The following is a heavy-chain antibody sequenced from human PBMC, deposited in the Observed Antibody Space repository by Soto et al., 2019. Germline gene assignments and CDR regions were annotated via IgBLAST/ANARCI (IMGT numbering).Heavy chain of an antibody. D-gene: IGHD5-18*01. Sequence: EVQLLESGGGLVQPGGSLRLSCAASGFTFSSYAMSWVRQAPGKGLEWVSGISGSGGSTYYADSVKGRFTISRDNSKNTLYLQTNSLRADDTAVYYCAKERGYNYGYDAMDVWGQGTTVTVSS. CDR1: GFTFSSYA. V-gene: IGHV3-23*01. CDR3: AKERGYNYGYDAMDV. J-gene: IGHJ6*02. CDR2: ISGSGGST.